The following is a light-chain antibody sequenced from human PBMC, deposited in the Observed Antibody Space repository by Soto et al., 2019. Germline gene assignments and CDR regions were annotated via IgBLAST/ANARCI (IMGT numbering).Light chain of an antibody. CDR1: SSNIGADYD. J-gene: IGLJ1*01. CDR2: GNN. V-gene: IGLV1-40*01. CDR3: QSYDSSLSASV. Sequence: QSVLTQPPSVSGAPGQRVTISCTGSSSNIGADYDVHWYQQIPGTAPKFLIYGNNNRPSGVPDRFSGSKSCTSASLAITGLQAEDEADYYCQSYDSSLSASVFGTGTKVTVL.